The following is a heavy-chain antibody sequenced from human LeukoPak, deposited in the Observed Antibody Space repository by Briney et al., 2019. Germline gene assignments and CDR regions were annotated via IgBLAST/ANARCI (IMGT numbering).Heavy chain of an antibody. CDR2: INHSGST. V-gene: IGHV4-34*01. CDR3: ARAPYDFWSGPPYYYGMDV. D-gene: IGHD3-3*01. J-gene: IGHJ6*02. Sequence: SETLSLTCAVYGGSFSGYYWSWIRQPPGKGLEWIGEINHSGSTNYNPSLKSRVTISVDMSKNQFSLKLSSVTAADTAVYYCARAPYDFWSGPPYYYGMDVWGQGTTVTVSS. CDR1: GGSFSGYY.